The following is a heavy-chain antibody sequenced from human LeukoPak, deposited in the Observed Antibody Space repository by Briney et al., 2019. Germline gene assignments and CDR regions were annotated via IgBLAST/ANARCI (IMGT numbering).Heavy chain of an antibody. CDR2: ISSSSYI. CDR3: ARDHFGYYDFWSGYPEVYFDH. J-gene: IGHJ4*02. D-gene: IGHD3-3*01. CDR1: GFTFSSYS. V-gene: IGHV3-21*01. Sequence: GGSLRLSCAASGFTFSSYSMNWVRQAPGKGLEWVSSISSSSYIYYADSVKGRFTISRDNAKNSLYLQMNSLRAEDTAVYYCARDHFGYYDFWSGYPEVYFDHWGQGTLVTVSS.